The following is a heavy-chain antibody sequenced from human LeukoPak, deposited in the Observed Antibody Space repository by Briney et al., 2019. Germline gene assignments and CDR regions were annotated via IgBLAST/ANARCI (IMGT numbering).Heavy chain of an antibody. CDR1: GGSFSGYY. Sequence: SETLSLTCAVYGGSFSGYYWSWIRQPPGKGLEWIGEINHSASTNYNPSLKSRVTISVDTSKNQFSLKLSSVTAADTAVYYCARASAGYSSSWYDYRGQGTLVTVSS. CDR3: ARASAGYSSSWYDY. CDR2: INHSAST. V-gene: IGHV4-34*01. D-gene: IGHD6-13*01. J-gene: IGHJ4*02.